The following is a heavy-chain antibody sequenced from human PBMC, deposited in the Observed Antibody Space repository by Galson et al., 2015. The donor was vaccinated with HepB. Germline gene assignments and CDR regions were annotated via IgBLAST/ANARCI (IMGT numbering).Heavy chain of an antibody. CDR3: ARDSTTGTKVDAFDI. V-gene: IGHV1-46*01. CDR2: INPSGGST. J-gene: IGHJ3*02. D-gene: IGHD1-1*01. CDR1: GYTFTSYY. Sequence: SVKVSCKASGYTFTSYYMHWVRQAPGQGLEWMGIINPSGGSTTYAQKFQGRVTMTRDTSTSTVYMELSSLRSEDTAVYYCARDSTTGTKVDAFDIWGQGTMVTVSS.